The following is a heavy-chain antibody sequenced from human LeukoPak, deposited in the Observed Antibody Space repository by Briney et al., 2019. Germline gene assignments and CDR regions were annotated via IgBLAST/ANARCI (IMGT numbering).Heavy chain of an antibody. CDR3: ARGVSSSPQAGDAFDI. V-gene: IGHV4-34*01. CDR2: INHSGST. D-gene: IGHD6-13*01. J-gene: IGHJ3*02. Sequence: SETLSLTCAVYGGSFSGYYWSWIRQPPGKGLEWIGEINHSGSTNYNPSLKSRVTISVDTSKNQFSLKLSSVTAADTAVYYCARGVSSSPQAGDAFDIWGQGTVVTVSS. CDR1: GGSFSGYY.